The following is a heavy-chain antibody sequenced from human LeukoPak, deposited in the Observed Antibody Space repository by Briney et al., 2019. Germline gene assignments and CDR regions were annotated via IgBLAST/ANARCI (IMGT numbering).Heavy chain of an antibody. CDR1: GGSISSSSYY. J-gene: IGHJ3*02. Sequence: MPSETLSLTCTVSGGSISSSSYYWAWIRQPPGKGLEWIGSIYYSGSTNYNPPLKSRVTISVDTSKNQFSLKLSSVTAADTAVYYCAGLEGATGAFDIWGQGTMVTVSS. CDR3: AGLEGATGAFDI. CDR2: IYYSGST. V-gene: IGHV4-39*01. D-gene: IGHD1-26*01.